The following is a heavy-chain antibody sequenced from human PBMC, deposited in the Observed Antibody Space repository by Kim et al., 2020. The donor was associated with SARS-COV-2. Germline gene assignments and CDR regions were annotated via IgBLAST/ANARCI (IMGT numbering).Heavy chain of an antibody. CDR1: GGSFSGYY. Sequence: SETLSLTCAVYGGSFSGYYWSWIRQPPGKGLEWIGEINHSGSTNYNPSLKSRVTISVDTSKNQFSLKLSSVTAADTAVYYCASSYCTNGVCYPHFPFDIWGQGTMVTVSS. V-gene: IGHV4-34*01. CDR3: ASSYCTNGVCYPHFPFDI. D-gene: IGHD2-8*01. J-gene: IGHJ3*02. CDR2: INHSGST.